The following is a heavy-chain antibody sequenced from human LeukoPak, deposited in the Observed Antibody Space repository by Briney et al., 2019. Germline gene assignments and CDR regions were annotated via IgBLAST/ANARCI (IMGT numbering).Heavy chain of an antibody. V-gene: IGHV4-59*01. J-gene: IGHJ4*02. Sequence: SETLSLTCTVSGGSISSYYWGWIRQPPGKGLEWSGYIYYSGSTNYNPSLKSRVTISVDTSKNQFSLKLSSVTAADTAVYYCARDTSLWFGEYNYWGQGTLVTVSS. CDR2: IYYSGST. CDR1: GGSISSYY. D-gene: IGHD3-10*01. CDR3: ARDTSLWFGEYNY.